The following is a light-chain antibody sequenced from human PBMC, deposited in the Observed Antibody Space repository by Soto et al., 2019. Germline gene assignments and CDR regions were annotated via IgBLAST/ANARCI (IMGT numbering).Light chain of an antibody. Sequence: EIVMTQSPATLSVSPGDRASLSCRASQSVSSNLAWYQQKPGQTPRLLLYATSTRATGIPARFSGSGSGTEFTLTISSLQSEDFAFYYCQHYNNWPLTFGGGTKVEIK. CDR3: QHYNNWPLT. CDR1: QSVSSN. V-gene: IGKV3-15*01. J-gene: IGKJ4*01. CDR2: ATS.